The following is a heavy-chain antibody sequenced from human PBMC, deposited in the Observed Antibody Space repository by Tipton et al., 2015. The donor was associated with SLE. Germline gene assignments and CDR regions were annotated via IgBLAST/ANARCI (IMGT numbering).Heavy chain of an antibody. D-gene: IGHD3-10*01. J-gene: IGHJ3*02. V-gene: IGHV4-34*01. CDR3: ARVRGGSGAFDI. CDR1: GGSFSGYY. CDR2: INHSGST. Sequence: GSLRLSCAVYGGSFSGYYWSWIRQPPGKGLEWIGEINHSGSTNYNPSLKSRVTISVDTSKNQFSLKLSSVTAADTAVYYCARVRGGSGAFDIWGQGTMVTVSS.